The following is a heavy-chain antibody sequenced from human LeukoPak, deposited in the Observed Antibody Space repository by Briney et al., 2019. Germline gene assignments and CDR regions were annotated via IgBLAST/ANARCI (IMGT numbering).Heavy chain of an antibody. V-gene: IGHV4-34*01. CDR3: VRGFSGVVADY. Sequence: SETQCLTCADFSGSLSGYYWSWIRQPPRKRLDWIGEIKDGGITNYNPSLKSRVTISSDTSKNQLSLRLTSATAADTAIYYCVRGFSGVVADYWGQGSLVTVSS. CDR2: IKDGGIT. CDR1: SGSLSGYY. J-gene: IGHJ4*02. D-gene: IGHD3-10*01.